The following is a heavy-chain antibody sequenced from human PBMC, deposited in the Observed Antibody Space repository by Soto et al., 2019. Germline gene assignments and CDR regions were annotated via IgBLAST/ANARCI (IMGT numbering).Heavy chain of an antibody. CDR1: GYSFTSYW. D-gene: IGHD6-6*01. V-gene: IGHV5-51*01. CDR2: IYPGDSDT. J-gene: IGHJ6*02. CDR3: ARQFGSSSSRISYYYYGMDV. Sequence: GESLKISCKGSGYSFTSYWIGWVRRMPGKGLEWMGIIYPGDSDTRYSPSFQGQVTISADKSISTAYLQWSSLKASDTAMYYCARQFGSSSSRISYYYYGMDVWGQGTTVTV.